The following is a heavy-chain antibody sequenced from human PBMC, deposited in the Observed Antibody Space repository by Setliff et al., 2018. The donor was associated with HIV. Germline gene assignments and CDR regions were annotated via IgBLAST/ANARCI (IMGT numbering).Heavy chain of an antibody. V-gene: IGHV1-69*13. Sequence: SVKVSCKVSGDTFRNYALNWVRQAPGQGLEWMGGIIPPVGAAVYAQNFQGRVTITADESTSTAYVELRTLRSEDTAIYYCASPNVGCSGGTCYSGSAFDYWGQGSPVTVSS. CDR3: ASPNVGCSGGTCYSGSAFDY. D-gene: IGHD2-15*01. J-gene: IGHJ4*02. CDR1: GDTFRNYA. CDR2: IIPPVGAA.